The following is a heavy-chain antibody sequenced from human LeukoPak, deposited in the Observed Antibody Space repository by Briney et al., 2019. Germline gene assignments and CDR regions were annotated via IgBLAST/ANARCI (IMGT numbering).Heavy chain of an antibody. CDR3: ARDGLATGVDY. Sequence: GGCLRLSCAASGFTVSDNYMTWVRQAPGKGLEWVSVIYSGGNTYYADSVKGRFTISRDNSKNTLYLQMDSLRAEDTAVYYCARDGLATGVDYWGQGTLVTVSS. CDR2: IYSGGNT. D-gene: IGHD7-27*01. J-gene: IGHJ4*02. V-gene: IGHV3-53*01. CDR1: GFTVSDNY.